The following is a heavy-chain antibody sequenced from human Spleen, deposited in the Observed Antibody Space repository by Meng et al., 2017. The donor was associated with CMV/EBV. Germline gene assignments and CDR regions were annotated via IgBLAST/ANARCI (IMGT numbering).Heavy chain of an antibody. Sequence: GESLKISCAASGFTFSSYSMNWVRQAPGKGLEWVSSISSSSSYIYYADSVKGRFTISRDNAKNSLYLQMNSLRAEDTAVYYCARDPLQVRTVWVFSGYSSSWPWSWFDPWGQGTLVTVSS. J-gene: IGHJ5*02. V-gene: IGHV3-21*01. D-gene: IGHD6-13*01. CDR3: ARDPLQVRTVWVFSGYSSSWPWSWFDP. CDR2: ISSSSSYI. CDR1: GFTFSSYS.